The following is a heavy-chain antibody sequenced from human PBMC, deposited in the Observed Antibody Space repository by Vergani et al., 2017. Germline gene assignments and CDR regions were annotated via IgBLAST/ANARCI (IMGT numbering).Heavy chain of an antibody. CDR3: AGDRITMVRATDEGDGMDV. CDR2: IYYSGST. Sequence: QVQLQESGPGLVKPSQTLSLTCTVSGGSISSGGYYWSWIRQHPGKGLEWIGYIYYSGSTYYNPSLKSRATISVDTSKNQFSRKLSSVTAADTAVYYCAGDRITMVRATDEGDGMDVWGQGTTVTVSS. D-gene: IGHD3-10*01. J-gene: IGHJ6*02. V-gene: IGHV4-31*03. CDR1: GGSISSGGYY.